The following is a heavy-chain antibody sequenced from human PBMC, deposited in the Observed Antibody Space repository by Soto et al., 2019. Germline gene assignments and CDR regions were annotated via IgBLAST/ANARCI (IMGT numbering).Heavy chain of an antibody. CDR2: ISDSGDYT. Sequence: GGSLRLSCAASGFTFSTYAMNWVRQAPGKGLEWVSCISDSGDYTNYADSVKGRFTISRDNSKNTLSLQMNSLRAEDTAVYYCANERPPGARKLDYWGQGTLVTVSS. V-gene: IGHV3-23*01. D-gene: IGHD6-6*01. CDR3: ANERPPGARKLDY. J-gene: IGHJ4*02. CDR1: GFTFSTYA.